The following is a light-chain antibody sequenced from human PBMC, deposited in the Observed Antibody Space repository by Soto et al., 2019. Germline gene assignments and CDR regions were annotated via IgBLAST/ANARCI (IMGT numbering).Light chain of an antibody. J-gene: IGLJ1*01. CDR3: CSLTTSHTYV. CDR2: HVT. V-gene: IGLV2-14*03. Sequence: QSVLTQPASVSGSPGQSITISCAGTSSDIGHYDYASWYQQHPGKAPKLMIYHVTYRPSGVSNRYSGSKSGNSASLTISGLQADDEADYYCCSLTTSHTYVFGSGTKVTVL. CDR1: SSDIGHYDY.